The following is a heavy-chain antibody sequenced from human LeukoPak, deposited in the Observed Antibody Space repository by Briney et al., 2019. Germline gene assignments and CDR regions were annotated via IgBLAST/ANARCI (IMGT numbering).Heavy chain of an antibody. CDR2: IRSKANSYAT. Sequence: GGSLKLSCAASGFTFSGSAMHWVRQASGKGLEWVGRIRSKANSYATAYAASVKGRFTISRDDSKNTAYLQMNSLKTEDTAVYCCTSTTVLTHDYWGQGTLVTVSS. D-gene: IGHD4-17*01. CDR1: GFTFSGSA. CDR3: TSTTVLTHDY. J-gene: IGHJ4*02. V-gene: IGHV3-73*01.